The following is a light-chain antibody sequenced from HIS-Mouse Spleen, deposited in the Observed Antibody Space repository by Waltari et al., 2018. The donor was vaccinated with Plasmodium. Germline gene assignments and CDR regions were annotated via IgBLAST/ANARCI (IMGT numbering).Light chain of an antibody. CDR3: QVWDSSSDHWV. V-gene: IGLV3-21*03. Sequence: SYVLTQPPSVSVAPGKTARITCGGNNIGSKSVHWYQQKPGQAPVLVVYDDSDRPSGIPEGFSGSNSGNTATRTISRVEAGDEADYYCQVWDSSSDHWVFGGGTKLTVL. CDR1: NIGSKS. CDR2: DDS. J-gene: IGLJ3*02.